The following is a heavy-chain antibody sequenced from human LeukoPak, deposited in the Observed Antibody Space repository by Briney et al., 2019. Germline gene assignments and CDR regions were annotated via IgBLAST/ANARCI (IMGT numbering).Heavy chain of an antibody. D-gene: IGHD2-2*01. Sequence: ASVKVSCKASGYAFTSYGISWVRQAPGQGLEWMGWISAYNGNTNYAQKLQGRVTMTTDTSTSTAYMELRSLRSDDTAVYYCARDIVVVPAVTSRYYYYMDVWGKGTTVTVSS. V-gene: IGHV1-18*01. J-gene: IGHJ6*03. CDR1: GYAFTSYG. CDR2: ISAYNGNT. CDR3: ARDIVVVPAVTSRYYYYMDV.